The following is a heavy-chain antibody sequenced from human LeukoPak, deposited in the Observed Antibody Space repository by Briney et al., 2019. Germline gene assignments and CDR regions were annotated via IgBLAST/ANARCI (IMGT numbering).Heavy chain of an antibody. J-gene: IGHJ4*02. V-gene: IGHV3-33*01. CDR2: IWYDGSNK. D-gene: IGHD2/OR15-2a*01. CDR3: ARDREYSYFDY. CDR1: GFTFSNCG. Sequence: GGSLRLSCTASGFTFSNCGMHWVRQAPGKGLEWVAIIWYDGSNKYYADSVKGRFTISRDNSKNTLYLQMNSLRAEDTAVYYCARDREYSYFDYWGQETLVTVSS.